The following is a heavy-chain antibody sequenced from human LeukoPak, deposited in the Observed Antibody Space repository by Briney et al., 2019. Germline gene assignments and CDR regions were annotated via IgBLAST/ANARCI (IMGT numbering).Heavy chain of an antibody. CDR3: SKDLTSDFGGDLDP. CDR2: ISFDGSQN. D-gene: IGHD3-10*01. V-gene: IGHV3-30*02. Sequence: GGSLRLSCAASGFTFSNYGMHWVRQAPGKGREWVALISFDGSQNYYADSVKGRFTISRDNSKSTVYLQMNSLRVEDAAVYYCSKDLTSDFGGDLDPWGQGTLVTVSS. CDR1: GFTFSNYG. J-gene: IGHJ5*02.